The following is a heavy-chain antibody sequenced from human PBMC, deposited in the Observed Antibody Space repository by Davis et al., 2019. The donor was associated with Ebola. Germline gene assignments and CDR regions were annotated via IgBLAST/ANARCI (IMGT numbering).Heavy chain of an antibody. D-gene: IGHD6-13*01. CDR3: ARRMGSSSWIY. CDR2: INHSGST. J-gene: IGHJ4*02. Sequence: SETLSLTCTVSGGSISGYYWSWIRQPPGKGLEWIGEINHSGSTNYNPSLKSRVTISVDTSKNQFSLKLSSVTAADTAVYYCARRMGSSSWIYWGQGTLVTVSS. V-gene: IGHV4-34*01. CDR1: GGSISGYY.